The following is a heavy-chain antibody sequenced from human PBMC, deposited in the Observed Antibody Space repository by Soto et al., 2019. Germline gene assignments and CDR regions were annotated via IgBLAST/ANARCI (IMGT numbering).Heavy chain of an antibody. CDR3: ARDKITGLFDY. V-gene: IGHV4-34*01. D-gene: IGHD2-8*02. Sequence: SETLSLTCAVYGGSFSGYDWTWIRQPPGTGLEWIWEINHSGSSNYNPSLKSRISISVDTSKNQFSLKLTSVTAADTAVYYCARDKITGLFDYWGQGTLVTVSS. CDR1: GGSFSGYD. J-gene: IGHJ4*02. CDR2: INHSGSS.